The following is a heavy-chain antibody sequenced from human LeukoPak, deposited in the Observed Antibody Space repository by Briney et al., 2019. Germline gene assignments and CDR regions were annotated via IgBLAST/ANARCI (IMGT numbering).Heavy chain of an antibody. CDR3: AREEYYYDSSGYYYYYYGMDV. CDR2: INPSGGST. V-gene: IGHV1-46*01. CDR1: GYTFTSYA. D-gene: IGHD3-22*01. Sequence: ASVKVSCKASGYTFTSYAMNWVRQAPGQGLEWMGIINPSGGSTSYAQKFQGRVTMTRDTSTSTVYMELSSLRSEDTAVYYCAREEYYYDSSGYYYYYYGMDVWGQGTTVTVSS. J-gene: IGHJ6*02.